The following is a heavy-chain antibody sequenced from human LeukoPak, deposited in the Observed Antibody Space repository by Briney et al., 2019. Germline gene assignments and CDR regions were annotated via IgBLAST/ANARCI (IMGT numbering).Heavy chain of an antibody. V-gene: IGHV1-8*02. CDR2: MNPHSGNT. CDR1: GYSFTSYD. D-gene: IGHD6-13*01. CDR3: AMISSWYLHAYDI. J-gene: IGHJ3*02. Sequence: ASVKVSCKASGYSFTSYDIHWVRQTTGQGLEWMGWMNPHSGNTGYAQQFQGRVSITRDTSITTAYMELSSLRSEDTAVYYCAMISSWYLHAYDIWGQGTMVTVSS.